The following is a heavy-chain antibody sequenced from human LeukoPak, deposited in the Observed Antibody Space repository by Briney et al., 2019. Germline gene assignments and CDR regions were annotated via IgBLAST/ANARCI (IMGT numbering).Heavy chain of an antibody. Sequence: ASVKVSCKASGYTFTSYGISWVRQAPGQGFEWMGWISAYNGNTNYAQKLQGRVTMTTDTSTSTAYMELRSLRSDDTAVYYCARDLVVVPAAMAVPDAFDIWGQGTMVTVSS. CDR1: GYTFTSYG. J-gene: IGHJ3*02. CDR3: ARDLVVVPAAMAVPDAFDI. D-gene: IGHD2-2*01. V-gene: IGHV1-18*01. CDR2: ISAYNGNT.